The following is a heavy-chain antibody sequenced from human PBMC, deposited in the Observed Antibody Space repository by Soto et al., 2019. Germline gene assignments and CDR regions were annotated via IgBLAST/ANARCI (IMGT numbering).Heavy chain of an antibody. D-gene: IGHD4-17*01. CDR3: ARADYYGDYVDYFDY. CDR1: GFTFSSYG. Sequence: QVQLVESGGGVVQPGRSLRLSCAASGFTFSSYGMHWVRQAPGKGLEWVAVIWYDGSNKYYADSVKGRFTISRDNSKNTLYLQMNSLRAEDTAVYYCARADYYGDYVDYFDYWGQGTLVTVSS. CDR2: IWYDGSNK. J-gene: IGHJ4*02. V-gene: IGHV3-33*01.